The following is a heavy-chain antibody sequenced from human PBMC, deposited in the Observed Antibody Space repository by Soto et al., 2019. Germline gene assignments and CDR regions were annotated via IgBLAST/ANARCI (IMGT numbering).Heavy chain of an antibody. D-gene: IGHD3-3*01. J-gene: IGHJ4*02. V-gene: IGHV4-30-4*01. CDR3: ARNAGVLEWLFGY. CDR2: IYYSGST. CDR1: GGSISSGDYY. Sequence: QVQLQESGPGLVKPSQTLSLTCTVSGGSISSGDYYWSWIRQPPGKGLEWIGYIYYSGSTYYNPSLKSRVTLSVDTSKNQFSLKLSSVTAADTAVYYWARNAGVLEWLFGYWGQGTLVTVSS.